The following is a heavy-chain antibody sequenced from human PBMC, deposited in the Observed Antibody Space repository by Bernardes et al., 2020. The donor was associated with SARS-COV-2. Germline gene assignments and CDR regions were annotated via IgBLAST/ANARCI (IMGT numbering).Heavy chain of an antibody. CDR2: IDPNSGAT. D-gene: IGHD5-12*01. Sequence: ASEKVSCKASGYTFTDNYMQWVRQAPGKGLEWMGWIDPNSGATNYAQKFQGRVTMTRDTSISTAYMELSRLRSDDTAVYYCAQSGYFSHFDYWGQGTLVTVSS. CDR3: AQSGYFSHFDY. J-gene: IGHJ4*02. CDR1: GYTFTDNY. V-gene: IGHV1-2*02.